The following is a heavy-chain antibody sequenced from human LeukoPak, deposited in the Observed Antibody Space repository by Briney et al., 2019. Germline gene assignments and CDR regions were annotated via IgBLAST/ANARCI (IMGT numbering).Heavy chain of an antibody. CDR1: GFTFDDYA. D-gene: IGHD6-19*01. J-gene: IGHJ4*02. CDR2: ISGDGGSP. Sequence: GGSLRLSCAASGFTFDDYAMHWVRQAPGKGLEWVSLISGDGGSPYHADSVKGRFTISRDNSKNSLYLQMNSLRTEDTALYYCAKDINSAGASGWYPDTPAYWGQGTLVTVSS. V-gene: IGHV3-43*02. CDR3: AKDINSAGASGWYPDTPAY.